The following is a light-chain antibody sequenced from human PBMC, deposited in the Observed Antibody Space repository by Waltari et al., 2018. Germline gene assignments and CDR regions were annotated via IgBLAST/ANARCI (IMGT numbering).Light chain of an antibody. J-gene: IGKJ4*01. CDR3: QQYFKTPLT. CDR2: WAS. Sequence: DIVTTQSPDSLTVSLGERATINCKSSQTILYSSSNKNYLAWYQQKPRQPPKLLIYWASTRESGVPDRFSGTGSGTDFTLTISRLQAEDVAVYYCQQYFKTPLTFGGGTKVEIK. V-gene: IGKV4-1*01. CDR1: QTILYSSSNKNY.